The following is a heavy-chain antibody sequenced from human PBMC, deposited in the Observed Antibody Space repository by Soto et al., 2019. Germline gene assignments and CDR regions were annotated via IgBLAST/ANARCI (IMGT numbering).Heavy chain of an antibody. V-gene: IGHV6-1*01. CDR3: AREFPYYASSDSYLAY. CDR2: TYYRSRWYN. J-gene: IGHJ4*02. D-gene: IGHD3-16*01. CDR1: GDSVSGNSAA. Sequence: SQTLSLTCAISGDSVSGNSAAWDLIRQSPSRGLEWLGRTYYRSRWYNDYSVSVKSRITVSPDTSKNQFSLHLNSVTPEDTAVYSCAREFPYYASSDSYLAYWAQGALVTVS.